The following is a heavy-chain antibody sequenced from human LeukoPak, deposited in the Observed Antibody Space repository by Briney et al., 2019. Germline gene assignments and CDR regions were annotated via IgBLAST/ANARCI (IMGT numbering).Heavy chain of an antibody. CDR1: GYTFTSYD. CDR3: ARDLKNYYGSGSYDGGFDY. CDR2: MNPNSGNT. Sequence: ASVKVSCKASGYTFTSYDINWVRQATGQGLEWMGWMNPNSGNTGYAQKFQGRVTITRNTSTSTAYMELSSLRSEDTAVYYCARDLKNYYGSGSYDGGFDYWGQGTLVTVSS. J-gene: IGHJ4*02. V-gene: IGHV1-8*03. D-gene: IGHD3-10*01.